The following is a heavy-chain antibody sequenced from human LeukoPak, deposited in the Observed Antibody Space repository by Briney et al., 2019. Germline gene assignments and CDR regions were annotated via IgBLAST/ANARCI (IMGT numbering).Heavy chain of an antibody. V-gene: IGHV3-9*01. D-gene: IGHD5-12*01. CDR2: ISWNSGAT. J-gene: IGHJ4*02. CDR1: GFTFDDYS. Sequence: SLRLSCAASGFTFDDYSMHWVRQAPGKGLEWVAGISWNSGATGYADSVEGRFSVSRDNAKNSLYLRMDSLRTEDTALYYCAKDRTYSGYDALDYWGQGTLVTVSS. CDR3: AKDRTYSGYDALDY.